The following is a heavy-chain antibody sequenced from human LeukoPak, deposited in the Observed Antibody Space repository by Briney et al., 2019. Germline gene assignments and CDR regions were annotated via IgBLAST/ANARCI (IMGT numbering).Heavy chain of an antibody. V-gene: IGHV5-51*01. CDR2: IYPGDSDT. D-gene: IGHD6-13*01. CDR1: GYSFTSYW. CDR3: ARQVAAAGTNWFDP. Sequence: TGESLKISCKGSGYSFTSYWIGWVRQMPGKGLEWMGIIYPGDSDTRYSPSFQGQVTISADKPISTAYLQWSSLKASDTAMYYCARQVAAAGTNWFDPWGQGTLVTVSS. J-gene: IGHJ5*02.